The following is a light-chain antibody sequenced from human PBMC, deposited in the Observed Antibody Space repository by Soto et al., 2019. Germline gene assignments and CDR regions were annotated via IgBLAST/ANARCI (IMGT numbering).Light chain of an antibody. J-gene: IGKJ2*01. CDR2: GAS. V-gene: IGKV3-15*01. CDR3: QQYNNWLPMYT. CDR1: QSVSSN. Sequence: EILMTQSPATLSVSPGERATLSCRASQSVSSNLAWYQQKPGQAPRLLIYGASTSATGIPARFSGSGSGTEFTLTISSLQSEDFAVYYCQQYNNWLPMYTFGQGTKLEIK.